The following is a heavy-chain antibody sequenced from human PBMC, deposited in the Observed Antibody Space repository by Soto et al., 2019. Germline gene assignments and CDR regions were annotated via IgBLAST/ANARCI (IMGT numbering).Heavy chain of an antibody. CDR3: ARGGVGDYGDYST. J-gene: IGHJ5*02. CDR1: GVPLNNYL. D-gene: IGHD4-17*01. Sequence: QVNLVQSGAEMRKPGSSVKVSCKTSGVPLNNYLIGWVRQAPGQGLEWMGRIIPILGIPTYSQRFQDRLTITADRATNTVCMDLSSRRAEDTAMYFGARGGVGDYGDYSTWGQGTLVTVSS. CDR2: IIPILGIP. V-gene: IGHV1-69*02.